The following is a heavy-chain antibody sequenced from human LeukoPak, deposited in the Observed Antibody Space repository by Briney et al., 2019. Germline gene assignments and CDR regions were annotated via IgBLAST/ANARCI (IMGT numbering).Heavy chain of an antibody. D-gene: IGHD4-17*01. J-gene: IGHJ4*02. CDR3: AKAIGDYHLYFDY. V-gene: IGHV3-23*01. CDR1: GFTFSSYA. CDR2: ISGSGGST. Sequence: GALRLSCAASGFTFSSYAMSWVRRAPGKGGEWVSAISGSGGSTYYSDSVKGRFTISRDNSKNTLYLQMNSLRAEDTAVYYCAKAIGDYHLYFDYWGQGTPVTVSS.